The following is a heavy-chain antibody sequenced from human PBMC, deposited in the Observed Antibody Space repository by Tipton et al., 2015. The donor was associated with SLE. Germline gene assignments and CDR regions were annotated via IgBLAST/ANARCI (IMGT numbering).Heavy chain of an antibody. CDR1: GGSFSGYY. J-gene: IGHJ1*01. D-gene: IGHD2-15*01. CDR3: ARGGYCSGGSCYFAEFFQH. V-gene: IGHV4-34*01. CDR2: INHSGST. Sequence: TLSLTCAVYGGSFSGYYWSWIRQPPGKGLEWIGEINHSGSTNYNPPLKSRVTISVDTSKNQFSLKLSSVTAADTAVYYCARGGYCSGGSCYFAEFFQHWGKGTLVTVSS.